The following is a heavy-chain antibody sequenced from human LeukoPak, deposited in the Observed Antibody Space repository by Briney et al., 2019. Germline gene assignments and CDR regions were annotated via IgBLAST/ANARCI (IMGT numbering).Heavy chain of an antibody. V-gene: IGHV3-23*01. J-gene: IGHJ4*02. Sequence: GGSLRLSCAASGFTFSSYAMSWVRQAPGKGLEWVSAISGSGGSTYYADSVKGRFTISRDNSKNTLYLQMNSLRAEDTAVYYCASSTSCYHGCGFDYWGQGTLVTVSS. CDR3: ASSTSCYHGCGFDY. D-gene: IGHD2-2*01. CDR2: ISGSGGST. CDR1: GFTFSSYA.